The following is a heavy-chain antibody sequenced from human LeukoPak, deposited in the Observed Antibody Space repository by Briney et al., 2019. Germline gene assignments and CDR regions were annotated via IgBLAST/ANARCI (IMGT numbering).Heavy chain of an antibody. CDR1: GFTFSDYW. CDR2: ISDDGRRT. CDR3: AKLGGVYYGFTS. D-gene: IGHD3-22*01. Sequence: GGSLRLSCVVSGFTFSDYWMHWVRQVPGKGLVWVSRISDDGRRTTYADPVRGRFTISRDNAKDTLYLHMSSLRAEDTAVYYCAKLGGVYYGFTSGGLGTWVTVSS. J-gene: IGHJ4*02. V-gene: IGHV3-74*03.